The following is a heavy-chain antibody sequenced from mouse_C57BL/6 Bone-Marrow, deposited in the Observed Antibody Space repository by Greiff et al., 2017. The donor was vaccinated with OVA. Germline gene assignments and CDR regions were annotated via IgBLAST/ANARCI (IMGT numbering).Heavy chain of an antibody. V-gene: IGHV2-5*01. CDR1: GFSLTSYG. CDR3: ARKGVTTRVMDY. Sequence: VKVVESGPGLVQPSQSLSITCTVSGFSLTSYGVHWVRQSPGKGLEWLGVIWRGGSTDYNAAFMSRLSITKDNSKSQVFFKMNSLQADDTAIYYCARKGVTTRVMDYWGQGTSVTVSS. CDR2: IWRGGST. J-gene: IGHJ4*01. D-gene: IGHD2-2*01.